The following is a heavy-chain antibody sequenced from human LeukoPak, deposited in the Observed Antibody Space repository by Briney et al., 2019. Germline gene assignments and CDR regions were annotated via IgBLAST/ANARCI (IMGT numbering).Heavy chain of an antibody. CDR3: AKRASGSGTSLYYFDY. J-gene: IGHJ4*02. Sequence: GGSLRLSCAASGFTFSSYSMNWVRQAPGKGLEWVSYISSGSSTIYYADSVKGRFTISRDNSKNTLYLQMNSLRAEDTAVYYCAKRASGSGTSLYYFDYWGQGTLVTVSS. CDR1: GFTFSSYS. V-gene: IGHV3-48*01. D-gene: IGHD3-10*01. CDR2: ISSGSSTI.